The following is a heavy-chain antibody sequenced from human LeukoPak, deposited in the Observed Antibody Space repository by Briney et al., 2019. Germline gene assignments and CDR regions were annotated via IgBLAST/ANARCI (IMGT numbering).Heavy chain of an antibody. V-gene: IGHV4-30-2*01. Sequence: PSETLSLTCAVSGGSISSGGYSWSWIRQPPGKGLEWIGYIYHSGSTYYNPSLKSRVTISIDTSKNQFSLKLSSVTAADTAVYYCARGSPSRTGLYFDLWGRGTLVTVSS. D-gene: IGHD3/OR15-3a*01. J-gene: IGHJ2*01. CDR2: IYHSGST. CDR3: ARGSPSRTGLYFDL. CDR1: GGSISSGGYS.